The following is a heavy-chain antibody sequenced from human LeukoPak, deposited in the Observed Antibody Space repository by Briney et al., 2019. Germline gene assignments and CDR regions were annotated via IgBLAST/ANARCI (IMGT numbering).Heavy chain of an antibody. Sequence: ASVKVSCKASGYTFTGYYMHWVRQAPGQGLEWMGWINPNSGGTNYAQKFQGRVTMTRDTSISTAYMELSRLRSDDTAVYYCARAVDILTGYSDYWGQGTLVTVSS. V-gene: IGHV1-2*02. J-gene: IGHJ4*02. D-gene: IGHD3-9*01. CDR1: GYTFTGYY. CDR2: INPNSGGT. CDR3: ARAVDILTGYSDY.